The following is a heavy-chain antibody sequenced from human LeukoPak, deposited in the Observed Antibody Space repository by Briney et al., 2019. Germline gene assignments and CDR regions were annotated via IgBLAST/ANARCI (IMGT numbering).Heavy chain of an antibody. CDR2: IYYSGST. CDR1: GGSISSYY. Sequence: PSETLSLTCTVSGGSISSYYWSWIRQPPGKGLKWIGYIYYSGSTNYNPSLKSRVTISVDTSKNQFSLKLSSVTAADTAVYYCARDSSRGAFNYWGQGTLVTVSS. V-gene: IGHV4-59*01. CDR3: ARDSSRGAFNY. J-gene: IGHJ4*02.